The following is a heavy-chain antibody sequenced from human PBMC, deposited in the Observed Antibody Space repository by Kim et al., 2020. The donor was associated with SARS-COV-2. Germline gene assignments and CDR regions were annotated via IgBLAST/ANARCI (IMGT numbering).Heavy chain of an antibody. Sequence: SVKGPFTISKDNSKNTLYLQMNSLRAEDTAVYYCARDALTAMVSNDAFDIWGQGTMVTVSS. CDR3: ARDALTAMVSNDAFDI. J-gene: IGHJ3*02. D-gene: IGHD5-18*01. V-gene: IGHV3-53*01.